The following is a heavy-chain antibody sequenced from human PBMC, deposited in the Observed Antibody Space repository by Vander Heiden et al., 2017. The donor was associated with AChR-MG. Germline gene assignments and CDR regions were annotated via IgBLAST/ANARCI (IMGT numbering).Heavy chain of an antibody. V-gene: IGHV3-11*01. D-gene: IGHD4-17*01. Sequence: QVQLVGSGGGLAKPGGSLRLACAASGFNFSDYYMSWIRQVPGKGLEWVSYISSSGSTIYYADSVKGRFTISRDNAKNSLYLQMNSLRAEDTAVYYCARSLHYVDRTNDAFDIWGQGTMVANSS. CDR2: ISSSGSTI. J-gene: IGHJ3*02. CDR3: ARSLHYVDRTNDAFDI. CDR1: GFNFSDYY.